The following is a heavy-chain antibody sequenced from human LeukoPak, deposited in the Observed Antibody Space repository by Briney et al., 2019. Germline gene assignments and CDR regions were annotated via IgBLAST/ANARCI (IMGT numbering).Heavy chain of an antibody. CDR2: IYYSGST. D-gene: IGHD3-10*01. CDR1: GGSISSYY. J-gene: IGHJ4*02. V-gene: IGHV4-59*01. Sequence: SETLSLTCTVSGGSISSYYWSWLRQPPGKGLEWIGYIYYSGSTNYNPSLKSRVTISVDTSKNQFSLKLSSVTAADTAVYYCARAHRGELGLWGQGTLVTVSS. CDR3: ARAHRGELGL.